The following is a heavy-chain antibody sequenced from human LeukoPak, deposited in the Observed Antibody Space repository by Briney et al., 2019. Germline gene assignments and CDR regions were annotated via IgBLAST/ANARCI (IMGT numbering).Heavy chain of an antibody. D-gene: IGHD6-19*01. CDR3: ARGHAQWLFKTQADY. CDR1: GFTFSSYA. CDR2: ISYDGSNK. Sequence: GGSLRLSCAASGFTFSSYAMHWVRQASGKGLEWVAAISYDGSNKYYADSVKGRFTISRDNSKNTLYLQMNSLRAEDTAVYYCARGHAQWLFKTQADYWGQGTLVTVSS. V-gene: IGHV3-30-3*01. J-gene: IGHJ4*02.